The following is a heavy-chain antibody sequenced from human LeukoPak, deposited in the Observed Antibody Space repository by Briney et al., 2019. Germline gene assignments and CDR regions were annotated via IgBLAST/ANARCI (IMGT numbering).Heavy chain of an antibody. CDR2: ISSNGNTI. CDR3: ARGLGSYLQHYYSCRDV. V-gene: IGHV3-11*01. Sequence: GGSLRLSCAASGFTFSDYYMIWIRQAPGKGLEWGSYISSNGNTIYYADSVKGRFTISRDNAKNSLYLQMNSLRAEDTALYYCARGLGSYLQHYYSCRDVWGKGKTVTVSS. D-gene: IGHD3-10*01. CDR1: GFTFSDYY. J-gene: IGHJ6*03.